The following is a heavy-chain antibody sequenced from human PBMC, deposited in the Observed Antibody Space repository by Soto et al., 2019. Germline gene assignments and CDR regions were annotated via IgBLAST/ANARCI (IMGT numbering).Heavy chain of an antibody. CDR2: INPSDGRI. V-gene: IGHV1-46*04. CDR1: GYTFTNNW. D-gene: IGHD2-21*02. CDR3: ARDHSQDYGTQEVLTATWWLDP. J-gene: IGHJ5*02. Sequence: QVKLVQSGAEVKKPGASVKVSCRTSGYTFTNNWIHWVRQAPGQGLEWMGVINPSDGRIVYAQSLQGRVTMTRDTSTSTVYMELTSLRYEDTALYYCARDHSQDYGTQEVLTATWWLDPWGQGTLVTVSS.